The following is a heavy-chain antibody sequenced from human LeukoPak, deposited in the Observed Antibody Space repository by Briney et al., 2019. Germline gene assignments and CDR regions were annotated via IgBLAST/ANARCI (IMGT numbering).Heavy chain of an antibody. D-gene: IGHD1-7*01. CDR1: GGSISSGDYY. Sequence: SETLSLTCTVSGGSISSGDYYWSWIRQPPGKGLEWIGYIYYSGSTYYNPSLKSRVTISVDTSKSQFSLKLSSVTAADTAVYYCARAGAGTTIDYWGQGTLVTVSS. CDR3: ARAGAGTTIDY. V-gene: IGHV4-30-4*01. J-gene: IGHJ4*02. CDR2: IYYSGST.